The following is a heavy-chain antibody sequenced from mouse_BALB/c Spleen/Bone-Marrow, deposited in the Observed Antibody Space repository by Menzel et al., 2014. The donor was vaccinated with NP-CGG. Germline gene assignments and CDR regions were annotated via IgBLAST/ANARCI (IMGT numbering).Heavy chain of an antibody. CDR2: ISTYSDNT. Sequence: VQLQQSGPELVRPGVSVKISCKGSGYTFTDYAMHWVKQSHAKSLEWIGVISTYSDNTNYNQKFKGKATMTVDKSSSTAYMELARLTSEDSAIYYCARVIYYDSTWFAYWGQGTLGTVSA. J-gene: IGHJ3*01. V-gene: IGHV1-67*01. D-gene: IGHD2-4*01. CDR3: ARVIYYDSTWFAY. CDR1: GYTFTDYA.